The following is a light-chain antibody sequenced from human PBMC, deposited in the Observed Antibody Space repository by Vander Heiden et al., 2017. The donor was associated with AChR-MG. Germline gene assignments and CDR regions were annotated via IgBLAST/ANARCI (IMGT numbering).Light chain of an antibody. V-gene: IGLV3-21*02. CDR2: DDS. Sequence: SYVLTQPPSVSVAPGQTARVTCGGKNIGSKSVHWYEQMHGQAPVLVVYDDSDRPSGIPERISGSNSGNTATLTISRVEAGDEADYYCQVWDSSSDPLFGGGTKLTVL. CDR3: QVWDSSSDPL. CDR1: NIGSKS. J-gene: IGLJ2*01.